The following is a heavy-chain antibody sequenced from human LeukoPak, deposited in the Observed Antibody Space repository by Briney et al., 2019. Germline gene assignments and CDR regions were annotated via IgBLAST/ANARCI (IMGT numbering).Heavy chain of an antibody. CDR2: LSNNGST. J-gene: IGHJ4*02. D-gene: IGHD2-2*01. V-gene: IGHV4-39*01. CDR1: GGSITTIFYF. CDR3: ARQMGYCSTSSCYTSDYFDS. Sequence: ASETLSLTCSVSGGSITTIFYFWGWIRQPPGKGLEWIGTLSNNGSTYYNPSLKSRLTISVDTSKNHFSLKVNSVTVADTAVYYCARQMGYCSTSSCYTSDYFDSWGQGALVTVSS.